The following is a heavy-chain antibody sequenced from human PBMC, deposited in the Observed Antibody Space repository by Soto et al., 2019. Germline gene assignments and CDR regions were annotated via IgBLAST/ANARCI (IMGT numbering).Heavy chain of an antibody. CDR1: GGTFSSYT. CDR3: ARGPAYCGGDCYYYYYYGMDV. J-gene: IGHJ6*02. D-gene: IGHD2-21*02. V-gene: IGHV1-69*02. CDR2: IIPILGIA. Sequence: QVQLVQSGAEVKKPGSSVKVSCKASGGTFSSYTISWVRQAPGQGLEWMGRIIPILGIANYAQQFQGRVTITADKSTSTAYMELSSLRAEDTAVYYCARGPAYCGGDCYYYYYYGMDVWGQGTTVTVSS.